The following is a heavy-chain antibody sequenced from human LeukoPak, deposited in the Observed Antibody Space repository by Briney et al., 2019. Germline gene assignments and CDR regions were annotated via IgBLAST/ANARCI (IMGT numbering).Heavy chain of an antibody. D-gene: IGHD3-22*01. Sequence: GGSLKLSCAASGFTFSSYWMSWVRQAPGKGLEWVANMNPDGSEKYFLDSVKGRFTISRDNAKSSLYLQMNSLRGDDTAVYYCARDRALYDSRRGYYYTEDDYWGQGTLVTVSS. CDR2: MNPDGSEK. J-gene: IGHJ4*02. V-gene: IGHV3-7*01. CDR3: ARDRALYDSRRGYYYTEDDY. CDR1: GFTFSSYW.